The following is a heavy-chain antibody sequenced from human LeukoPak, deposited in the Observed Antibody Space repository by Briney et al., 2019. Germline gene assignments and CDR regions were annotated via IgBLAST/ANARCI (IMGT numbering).Heavy chain of an antibody. CDR3: ARVSGTYYYDRHAFDI. CDR1: GGSLSSYY. D-gene: IGHD3-22*01. CDR2: IYTSGST. J-gene: IGHJ3*02. Sequence: PSETLSLTCTVSGGSLSSYYWSWIRQPAGKGLEWIGRIYTSGSTYYNPSLKSRVTMSVDTSKNQFSLKLSSVTAADTAVYYCARVSGTYYYDRHAFDIWGQGTMVTVSS. V-gene: IGHV4-4*07.